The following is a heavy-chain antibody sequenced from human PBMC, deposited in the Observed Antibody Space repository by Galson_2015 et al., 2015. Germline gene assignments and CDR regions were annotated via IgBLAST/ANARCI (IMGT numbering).Heavy chain of an antibody. Sequence: SLRLSCAASAFTFSDYSMDWVRQAPGKGLEWVSYISGGSSYIFYADSVKGRFTVSRDNAKNSLYLEMNSLRVEDTAVYYCAKHSSGWYHHGMDVWGQGTTVTVSS. V-gene: IGHV3-21*01. CDR1: AFTFSDYS. CDR2: ISGGSSYI. D-gene: IGHD6-19*01. CDR3: AKHSSGWYHHGMDV. J-gene: IGHJ6*02.